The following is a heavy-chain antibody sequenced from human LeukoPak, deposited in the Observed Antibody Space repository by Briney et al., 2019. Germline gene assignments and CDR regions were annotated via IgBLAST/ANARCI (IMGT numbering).Heavy chain of an antibody. CDR2: ISGGGTTT. Sequence: PGGSLRLSCAASGFTFTNFVMTWVRQAPGKGLEWVSSISGGGTTTFYADSVKGRFTISRDNSKNTLYLQMNSLRAEDTAVYYCATHMDPYGAVAGPGDHWGQGTLVTVSS. CDR1: GFTFTNFV. CDR3: ATHMDPYGAVAGPGDH. D-gene: IGHD6-19*01. J-gene: IGHJ4*02. V-gene: IGHV3-23*01.